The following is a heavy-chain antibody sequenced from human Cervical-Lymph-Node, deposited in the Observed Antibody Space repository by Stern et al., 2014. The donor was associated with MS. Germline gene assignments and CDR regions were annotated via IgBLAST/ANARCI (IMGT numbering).Heavy chain of an antibody. J-gene: IGHJ5*02. Sequence: VQLVESGGGVVQPGRSLRLSCAASGFTFSSYAMHWVRQAPGKGLEWVAVISYDGSNKYYADSVKGRFTISRDNSKNTLYLQMNSLRAEDTAVYYCARDRFAPWGQGTLVTVSS. V-gene: IGHV3-30*01. CDR1: GFTFSSYA. CDR3: ARDRFAP. CDR2: ISYDGSNK.